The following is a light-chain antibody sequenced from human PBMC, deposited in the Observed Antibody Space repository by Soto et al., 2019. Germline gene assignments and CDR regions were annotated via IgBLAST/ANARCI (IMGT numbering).Light chain of an antibody. Sequence: QSVLTQSPSASGTPGQRVTISCSGSRSNIGTYTVNWYQQLPGTAPTLHIFRNHQRPSGVPDRFSGSKSGTSASLAISGPQSEDEADYYCAAWDYSLRAVVFGGGTKLTVL. J-gene: IGLJ2*01. CDR1: RSNIGTYT. CDR2: RNH. CDR3: AAWDYSLRAVV. V-gene: IGLV1-44*01.